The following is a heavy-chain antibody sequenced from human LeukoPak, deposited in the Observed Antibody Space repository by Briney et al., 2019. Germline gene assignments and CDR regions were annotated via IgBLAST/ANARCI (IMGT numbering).Heavy chain of an antibody. V-gene: IGHV3-74*01. CDR1: GFTLRSYW. Sequence: PGGSLRLSCAASGFTLRSYWMHWVRQDPGKGLVWVSHMNGDGSSTSYADSVKGRFTISRDNAKNTLYLQMNRLKAEDTAVYYCARSATDAFDIWGQGTMVTVSS. J-gene: IGHJ3*02. CDR2: MNGDGSST. CDR3: ARSATDAFDI.